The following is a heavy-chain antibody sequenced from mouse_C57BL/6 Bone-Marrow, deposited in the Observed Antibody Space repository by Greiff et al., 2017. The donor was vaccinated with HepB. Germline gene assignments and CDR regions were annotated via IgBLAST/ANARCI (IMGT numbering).Heavy chain of an antibody. CDR1: GFTFSSYG. V-gene: IGHV5-6*01. Sequence: EVQRVESGGDLVKPGGSLKLSCAASGFTFSSYGMSWVRQTPDKRLEWVATISSGGSYTYYPDSVKGRFTISRDNAKNTLYLQMSSLKSEDTAMYYCARETFTLRFAYWGQGTLVTVSA. CDR3: ARETFTLRFAY. CDR2: ISSGGSYT. D-gene: IGHD1-1*01. J-gene: IGHJ3*01.